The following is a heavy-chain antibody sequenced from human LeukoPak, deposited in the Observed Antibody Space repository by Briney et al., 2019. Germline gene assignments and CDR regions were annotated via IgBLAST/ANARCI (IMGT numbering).Heavy chain of an antibody. CDR1: VYSISSGYY. CDR2: IHYSGVT. Sequence: PSETLSLTFDVSVYSISSGYYWSWIRQPPGKGLEWVVTIHYSGVTYYNPSLKSQFSISVDTSKNQFSLKLSSVTAAGTAVYYCARYTGTNWGYSFDSWGPGTLVTVSS. CDR3: ARYTGTNWGYSFDS. J-gene: IGHJ4*02. D-gene: IGHD7-27*01. V-gene: IGHV4-38-2*01.